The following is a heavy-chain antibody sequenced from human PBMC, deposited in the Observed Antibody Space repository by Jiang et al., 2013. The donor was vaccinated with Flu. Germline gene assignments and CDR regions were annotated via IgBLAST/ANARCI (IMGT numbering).Heavy chain of an antibody. J-gene: IGHJ3*02. CDR1: GYTLTELS. Sequence: SCKVSGYTLTELSMHWVRQAPGKGLEWMGGFDPEDGETIYAQKFQGRVTMTEDTSTDTAYMELSSLRSEDTAVYYCATDQNGSYSDDAFDIWGQGTMVTVSS. D-gene: IGHD1-26*01. V-gene: IGHV1-24*01. CDR2: FDPEDGET. CDR3: ATDQNGSYSDDAFDI.